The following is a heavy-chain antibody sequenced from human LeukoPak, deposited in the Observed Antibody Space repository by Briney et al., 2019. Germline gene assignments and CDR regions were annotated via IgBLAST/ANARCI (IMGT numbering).Heavy chain of an antibody. CDR1: GFTFSDYF. CDR2: INSAGDNI. Sequence: GGSLRLSCVASGFTFSDYFMSWIRQAPGKGLEWLSFINSAGDNIYYADSVKGRFTISRDNAKKTLYLEMNSLRMEDTAIYYCATSRVFDHWGQGTLVTVPS. CDR3: ATSRVFDH. V-gene: IGHV3-11*04. J-gene: IGHJ4*02.